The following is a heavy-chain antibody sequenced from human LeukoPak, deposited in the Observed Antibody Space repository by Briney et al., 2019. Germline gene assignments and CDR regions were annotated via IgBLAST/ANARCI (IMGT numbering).Heavy chain of an antibody. V-gene: IGHV3-21*01. Sequence: GGSLRLSCAASGFTFDNHAMGWVRQAPGKGLEWVSSISSSSSYIYYADSVKGRFTISRDNAKNSLYLQMNSLRAEDTAVYYCARDQQLVPFDYWGQGTLVTVSS. J-gene: IGHJ4*02. CDR3: ARDQQLVPFDY. CDR1: GFTFDNHA. CDR2: ISSSSSYI. D-gene: IGHD6-13*01.